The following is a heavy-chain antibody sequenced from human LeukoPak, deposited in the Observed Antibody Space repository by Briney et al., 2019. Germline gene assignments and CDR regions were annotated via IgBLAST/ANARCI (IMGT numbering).Heavy chain of an antibody. CDR3: AKRAGQQLTYWYIDL. J-gene: IGHJ2*01. D-gene: IGHD6-13*01. CDR2: ISNGYNT. V-gene: IGHV3-23*01. Sequence: HPGGSLRLSCAASGFTFNNYAMSWVRQAPGKGLECVSTISNGYNTYYADSVKGRFTISRDNSKNMLYLQMDSLRADDTAIYYCAKRAGQQLTYWYIDLWGRGTLVSVSS. CDR1: GFTFNNYA.